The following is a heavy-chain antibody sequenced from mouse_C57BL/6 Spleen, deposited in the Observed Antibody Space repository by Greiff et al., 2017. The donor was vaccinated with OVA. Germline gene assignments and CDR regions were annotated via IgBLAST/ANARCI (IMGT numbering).Heavy chain of an antibody. CDR2: IHPNSGST. Sequence: VQLQQPGAELVKPGASVKLSCKASGYTFTSYWMHWVKQRPGQGLEWIGMIHPNSGSTNYNEKFKSKATLTVDKSSSSAYMQLSSLTSEDSAVYYCARSGFITTVVGYYFDYWGQGTTLTVSS. CDR1: GYTFTSYW. CDR3: ARSGFITTVVGYYFDY. V-gene: IGHV1-64*01. J-gene: IGHJ2*01. D-gene: IGHD1-1*01.